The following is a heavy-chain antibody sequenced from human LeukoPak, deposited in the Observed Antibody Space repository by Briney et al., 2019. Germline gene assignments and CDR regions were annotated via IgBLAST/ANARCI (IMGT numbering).Heavy chain of an antibody. CDR1: GFTFSTYN. D-gene: IGHD5-24*01. V-gene: IGHV3-21*01. J-gene: IGHJ4*02. CDR2: ITSSSSYI. Sequence: GGSPRLSCAASGFTFSTYNMNWVRQAPGKGLEWVSSITSSSSYIYYADSVKGRFTISRDNAKNSLYLQMNSLRAEDTAVYYCAIGRRDGYNLVDSFDYWGQGTLVTVSS. CDR3: AIGRRDGYNLVDSFDY.